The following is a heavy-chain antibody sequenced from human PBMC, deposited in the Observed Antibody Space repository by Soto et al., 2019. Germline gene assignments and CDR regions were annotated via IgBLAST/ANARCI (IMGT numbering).Heavy chain of an antibody. V-gene: IGHV3-33*01. D-gene: IGHD2-2*01. J-gene: IGHJ6*02. CDR1: GFAFSSYG. Sequence: GGSLRLSCAASGFAFSSYGMHWVRQAPGKGLEWVAVIWYDGSNKYYADSVKGRFTISRDNSKNTLYLQMNSLRAEDTAVYYCARDGACISTSCYEDYYYSGMDVWGQGTTVTV. CDR3: ARDGACISTSCYEDYYYSGMDV. CDR2: IWYDGSNK.